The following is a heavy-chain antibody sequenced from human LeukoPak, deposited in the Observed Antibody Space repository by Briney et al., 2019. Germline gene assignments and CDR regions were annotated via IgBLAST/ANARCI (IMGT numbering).Heavy chain of an antibody. CDR1: GGSFSGYY. D-gene: IGHD3-16*01. J-gene: IGHJ4*02. Sequence: PSETLSLTCTVSGGSFSGYYWSWIRQPPGNGLEYIGEINHSGSTNYNPSLKSRLTISVDTSKNQFSLKLNSVTAADTSVYYCARGGKGGIRPLLYWGQGTLVTVSS. CDR2: INHSGST. CDR3: ARGGKGGIRPLLY. V-gene: IGHV4-34*01.